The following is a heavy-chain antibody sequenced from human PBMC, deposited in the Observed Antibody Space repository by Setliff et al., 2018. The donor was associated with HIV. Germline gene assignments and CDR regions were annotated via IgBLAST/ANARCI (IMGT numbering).Heavy chain of an antibody. CDR2: IYYSGST. V-gene: IGHV4-59*01. J-gene: IGHJ2*01. D-gene: IGHD3-3*01. CDR1: GGSISSYH. Sequence: SETLSLTCTVSGGSISSYHWSWIRQPPGKGLEWIGYIYYSGSTNYNPSLKSRVTISVDTSKNQFSLKLSSVTAADTAVYYCARGVGEYYNFWSGYPAWYFDLWGRGTLVTVSS. CDR3: ARGVGEYYNFWSGYPAWYFDL.